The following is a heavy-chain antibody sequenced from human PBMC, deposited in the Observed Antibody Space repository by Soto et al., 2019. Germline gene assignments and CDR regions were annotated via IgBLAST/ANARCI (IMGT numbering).Heavy chain of an antibody. Sequence: QVQLVESGGGVVQPGRSLRLSCAASGFTFSSYAMHWVRQAPGKGLEWVAVISYDGSNKYYADSVKGRFTISRDNSKNTLYLQMNSLRAEDTAVYYCVRDTEKVRWRYDYWGQGTLVTVSS. V-gene: IGHV3-30-3*01. J-gene: IGHJ4*02. CDR1: GFTFSSYA. D-gene: IGHD3-16*01. CDR3: VRDTEKVRWRYDY. CDR2: ISYDGSNK.